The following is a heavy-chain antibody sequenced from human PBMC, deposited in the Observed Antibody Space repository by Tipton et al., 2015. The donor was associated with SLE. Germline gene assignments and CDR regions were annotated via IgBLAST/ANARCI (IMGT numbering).Heavy chain of an antibody. V-gene: IGHV4-59*01. CDR1: GGSISSDY. CDR3: ARETSGYSYGPVAFDI. J-gene: IGHJ3*02. D-gene: IGHD5-18*01. Sequence: TLSLTCTVSGGSISSDYWNWIRQPPGKGLEWIGYIYYSGSTNYNPSLKSRVTISVDTSKNQFSLKLSSVTAADTAVYYCARETSGYSYGPVAFDIWGQGTMVTVSS. CDR2: IYYSGST.